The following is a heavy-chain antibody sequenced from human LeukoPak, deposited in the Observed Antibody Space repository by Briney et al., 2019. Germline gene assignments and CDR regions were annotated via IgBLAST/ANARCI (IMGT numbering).Heavy chain of an antibody. V-gene: IGHV5-51*01. CDR3: AGGYYDILTGYRTEDDY. Sequence: GESLKISCKGSGYSFTSYWIGWVRQMPGKGLEWMGIIYPGDSDTRYSPSFQGQVTISADKSISTAYLQWSSLKASDTAMYYCAGGYYDILTGYRTEDDYRGQGTLVTVSS. J-gene: IGHJ4*02. CDR2: IYPGDSDT. D-gene: IGHD3-9*01. CDR1: GYSFTSYW.